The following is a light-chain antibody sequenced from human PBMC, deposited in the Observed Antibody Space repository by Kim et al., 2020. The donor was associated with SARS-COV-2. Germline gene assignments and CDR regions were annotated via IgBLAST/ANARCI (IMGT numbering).Light chain of an antibody. J-gene: IGKJ1*01. CDR2: GAS. CDR1: QSVSTK. Sequence: LSGPPGESATPSCRASQSVSTKLAWYQQKPGQAPRLLIYGASTRASGIPARFSGSGSGTEFTLSISSMHSEDFAVYYCQQYNDWRTFGQGTKV. CDR3: QQYNDWRT. V-gene: IGKV3-15*01.